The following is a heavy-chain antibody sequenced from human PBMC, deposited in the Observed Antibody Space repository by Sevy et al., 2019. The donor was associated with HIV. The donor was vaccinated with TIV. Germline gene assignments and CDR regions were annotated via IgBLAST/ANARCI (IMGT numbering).Heavy chain of an antibody. Sequence: GGSLRLSCAASGFTFSNYRMNWVRQAPGKGLEWGSSISSSSNYIYYADSVKGRFTISRDNAKNSLYLQMNSLIAEDTAVYYCARGSAVLSATIWDGVDYWGQGTLVTVSS. D-gene: IGHD2-2*02. CDR2: ISSSSNYI. V-gene: IGHV3-21*03. CDR3: ARGSAVLSATIWDGVDY. CDR1: GFTFSNYR. J-gene: IGHJ4*02.